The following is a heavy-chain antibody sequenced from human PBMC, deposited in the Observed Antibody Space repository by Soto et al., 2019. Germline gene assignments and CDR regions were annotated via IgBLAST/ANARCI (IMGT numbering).Heavy chain of an antibody. V-gene: IGHV3-48*01. CDR3: ARDFFTVTTGRYFDY. CDR2: ISSSSSTI. Sequence: PGGSLRLSCAASGFTFSSYSMNWVRQAPGKGLEWVSYISSSSSTIYYADSVKGRFTISRDNAKNSLYLQMNSLRAEDTAVYYCARDFFTVTTGRYFDYWGQGTLVTVSS. J-gene: IGHJ4*02. CDR1: GFTFSSYS. D-gene: IGHD4-17*01.